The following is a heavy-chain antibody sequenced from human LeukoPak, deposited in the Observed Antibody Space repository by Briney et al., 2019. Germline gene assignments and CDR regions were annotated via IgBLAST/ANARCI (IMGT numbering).Heavy chain of an antibody. CDR3: ARDRSYIWFDP. Sequence: SETLSLTCTVSGGSISSYYWSWIRQPPGKGLEWVGYFYYSGSTNYNPSLKSRVTISVDTSKNQFSLKLSSVTAADTAVYYCARDRSYIWFDPWGQGTLVTVSS. CDR1: GGSISSYY. J-gene: IGHJ5*02. CDR2: FYYSGST. V-gene: IGHV4-59*01. D-gene: IGHD1-26*01.